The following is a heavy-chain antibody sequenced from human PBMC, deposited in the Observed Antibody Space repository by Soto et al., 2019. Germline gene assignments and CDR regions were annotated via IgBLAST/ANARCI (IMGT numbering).Heavy chain of an antibody. Sequence: QVQLVESGGGVVQPGRSLRLSCAASGFTFSSYGMHWVRQAPGKGLEWVAVIWYDGSNKYYADSVKGRFTISRDNSKNTRYLQMNSLSAEDTAVYYWARWRRSSNWYEVDYWGQGILVTVSS. CDR2: IWYDGSNK. CDR3: ARWRRSSNWYEVDY. V-gene: IGHV3-33*01. D-gene: IGHD6-13*01. CDR1: GFTFSSYG. J-gene: IGHJ4*02.